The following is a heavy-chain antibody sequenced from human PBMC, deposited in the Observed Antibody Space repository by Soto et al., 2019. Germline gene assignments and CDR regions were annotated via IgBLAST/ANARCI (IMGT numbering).Heavy chain of an antibody. D-gene: IGHD2-2*02. J-gene: IGHJ6*02. CDR1: GFTFSSYA. Sequence: PGGSLRLSCAASGFTFSSYAMSWVRQAPGKGLEWVSAISGSGGSTYYADSVKGRFTISRDNSKNTLYLQMNSLRAEDTAVYYCAKEVGLYCSGTSCYTGPYYYYGMDAWGQGTTVTVSS. CDR2: ISGSGGST. V-gene: IGHV3-23*01. CDR3: AKEVGLYCSGTSCYTGPYYYYGMDA.